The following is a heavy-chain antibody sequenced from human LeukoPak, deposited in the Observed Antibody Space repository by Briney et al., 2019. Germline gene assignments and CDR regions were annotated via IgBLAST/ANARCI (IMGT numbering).Heavy chain of an antibody. J-gene: IGHJ6*03. CDR1: GGSISSNY. D-gene: IGHD3-3*01. V-gene: IGHV4-59*01. CDR2: IYYSGRT. CDR3: ASGPDFYMDV. Sequence: PSETLSLTCTISGGSISSNYWSWIRQPPGKGLEWIGYIYYSGRTKNNPSLKSRVTISVDTSKNQFSLKLSSVTAADTAVYYCASGPDFYMDVWGKGTTATVSS.